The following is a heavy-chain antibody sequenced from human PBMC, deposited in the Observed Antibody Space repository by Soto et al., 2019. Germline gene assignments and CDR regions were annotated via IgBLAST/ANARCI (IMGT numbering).Heavy chain of an antibody. Sequence: TSETLSLTCTVSGASISSHYWNWIRQPPGKGLEWIGYIYYSGSISYNDSLKSRVTMSVDTSKNHLSLKLTSVTAADTAVYYCARDRDGFDIWGQGTLVTVSS. CDR3: ARDRDGFDI. CDR2: IYYSGSI. V-gene: IGHV4-59*11. J-gene: IGHJ3*02. CDR1: GASISSHY.